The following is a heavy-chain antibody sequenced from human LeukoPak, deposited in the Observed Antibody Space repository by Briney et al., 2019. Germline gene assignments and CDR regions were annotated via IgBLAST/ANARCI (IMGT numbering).Heavy chain of an antibody. D-gene: IGHD4-17*01. CDR1: GFTFSSYS. CDR2: ISSSSSTI. Sequence: GGSLRLSCAASGFTFSSYSMNWVRQAPGKGLEWVSYISSSSSTIYYADSVKGRFTISRDNAKNSLYLQMNSLRAEDTAVYYCARDLPVDYWGQGTLITVSS. V-gene: IGHV3-48*01. J-gene: IGHJ4*02. CDR3: ARDLPVDY.